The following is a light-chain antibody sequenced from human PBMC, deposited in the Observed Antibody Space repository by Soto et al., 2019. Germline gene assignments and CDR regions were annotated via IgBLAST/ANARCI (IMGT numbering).Light chain of an antibody. J-gene: IGKJ1*01. CDR2: AAS. Sequence: IKMTQSPSSLSGSGGDRGTVACRASQGISTYLNWYQQKPGQAPKLLIYAASSLQSGVPSRFSGSGSGTEFTLTISSLQPDDFATYYCQQYNTYPWTFGQGTKVDIK. V-gene: IGKV1-16*01. CDR3: QQYNTYPWT. CDR1: QGISTY.